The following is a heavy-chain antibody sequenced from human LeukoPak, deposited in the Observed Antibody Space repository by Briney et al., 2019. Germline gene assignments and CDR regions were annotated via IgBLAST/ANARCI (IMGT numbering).Heavy chain of an antibody. CDR2: ISGSGDST. J-gene: IGHJ4*02. V-gene: IGHV3-23*01. CDR1: GFTFRNYD. CDR3: ANEGTFYSDY. D-gene: IGHD1/OR15-1a*01. Sequence: GGSLRLSCAASGFTFRNYDMSWVRQAPGRGPEWVSAISGSGDSTSYADSVKGRFTISRDNSKNTFYLYMNSLRAEDTAIYYCANEGTFYSDYWGQGTLVTVSS.